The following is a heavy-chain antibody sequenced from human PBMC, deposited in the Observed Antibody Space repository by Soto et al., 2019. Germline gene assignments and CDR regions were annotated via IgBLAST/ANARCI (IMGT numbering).Heavy chain of an antibody. CDR3: ARVTYYYDSSGYYYMTKPGKEYYFDY. D-gene: IGHD3-22*01. CDR2: IYHSGST. J-gene: IGHJ4*02. CDR1: GGSISSGGYS. V-gene: IGHV4-30-2*01. Sequence: SETLSLTCAVSGGSISSGGYSWSWIRQPPGKGLEWIGYIYHSGSTYYNPSLKSRVTISVDRSKNQFSLKLSSVTAADTAVYYCARVTYYYDSSGYYYMTKPGKEYYFDYWGQGTLVTVPQ.